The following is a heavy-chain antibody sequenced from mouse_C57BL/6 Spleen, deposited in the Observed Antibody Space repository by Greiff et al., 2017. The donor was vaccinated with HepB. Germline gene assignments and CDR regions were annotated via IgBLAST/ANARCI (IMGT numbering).Heavy chain of an antibody. CDR1: GYAFSSSW. CDR3: AWTTVETMDY. Sequence: QVQLQQSGPELVKPGASVKISCKASGYAFSSSWMNWVKQRPGKGLEWIGRIYPGDGDTNYNGKFKGKATLTADKSSSTAYMQLSSLTSEDSAVYFCAWTTVETMDYWGQGTSVTVSS. V-gene: IGHV1-82*01. J-gene: IGHJ4*01. D-gene: IGHD1-1*01. CDR2: IYPGDGDT.